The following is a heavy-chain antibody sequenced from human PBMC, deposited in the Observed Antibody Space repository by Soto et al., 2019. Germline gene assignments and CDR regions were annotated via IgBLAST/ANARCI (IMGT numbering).Heavy chain of an antibody. CDR1: GDSINSRY. CDR2: IDYVGGT. V-gene: IGHV4-59*11. J-gene: IGHJ4*02. CDR3: VRQRGNYFDF. D-gene: IGHD3-10*01. Sequence: SETLSLTCTVSGDSINSRYWSWIRQPPGKGLEWIGYIDYVGGTNYAPSLQSRVTMSVDTSKNQVSLKLRYVTAADTAVYYCVRQRGNYFDFWGQGTLVTVSS.